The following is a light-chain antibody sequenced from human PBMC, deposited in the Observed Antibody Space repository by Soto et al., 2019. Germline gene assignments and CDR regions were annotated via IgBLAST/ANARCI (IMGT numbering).Light chain of an antibody. V-gene: IGKV1-5*01. Sequence: DIQMTQSPSTLSASVGDSVTITCRASQSITIWLAWYQQKPGKAPKLLIYDASSLEGGVPSRFSGSGSGTEFTLTISGLQPDDFATYYCRQYNSFSWTFGQGTKVDIK. CDR1: QSITIW. J-gene: IGKJ1*01. CDR3: RQYNSFSWT. CDR2: DAS.